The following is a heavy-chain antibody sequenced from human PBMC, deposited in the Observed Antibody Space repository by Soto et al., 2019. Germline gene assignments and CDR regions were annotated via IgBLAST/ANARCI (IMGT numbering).Heavy chain of an antibody. V-gene: IGHV1-18*01. D-gene: IGHD3-16*01. Sequence: ASVKVSCKASGYTFTSNGISWVRQAPGQGFEWMGWISAYNGNTNYAQKLQGRVTMTTDTSTSTAYMELRSLTSDDTSVYSFASVMITFGAVIELFDYWGQGTLVTVSS. J-gene: IGHJ4*02. CDR3: ASVMITFGAVIELFDY. CDR1: GYTFTSNG. CDR2: ISAYNGNT.